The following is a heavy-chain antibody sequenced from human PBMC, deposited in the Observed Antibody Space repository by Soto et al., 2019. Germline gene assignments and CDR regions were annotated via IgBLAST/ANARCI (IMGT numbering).Heavy chain of an antibody. Sequence: EVQLVESGGGLVQPGRSLRLSCAASGFTFDDYAMHWVRQAPGTGLEWVSGISWNSGSIGYADSVKGRFTISRDNAKNSLYLQMNSLRAEDTALYYCAKDIWRQQLVNNWFDPWGQGTLVTVSS. J-gene: IGHJ5*02. CDR2: ISWNSGSI. V-gene: IGHV3-9*01. CDR1: GFTFDDYA. CDR3: AKDIWRQQLVNNWFDP. D-gene: IGHD6-13*01.